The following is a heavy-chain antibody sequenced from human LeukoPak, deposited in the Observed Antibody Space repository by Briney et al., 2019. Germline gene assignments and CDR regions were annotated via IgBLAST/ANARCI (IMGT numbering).Heavy chain of an antibody. CDR3: AGQAYCGGDCYSVNWFDP. CDR2: IYPGDSDT. V-gene: IGHV5-51*01. CDR1: GYSFTSYW. D-gene: IGHD2-21*02. Sequence: GESLKISCKGSGYSFTSYWIGWVRQMPGKGLEWMGIIYPGDSDTRYSPSFQGQVTISADKSISTAYLQWSSLKASDTAVYYCAGQAYCGGDCYSVNWFDPWGQGTLVTVSS. J-gene: IGHJ5*02.